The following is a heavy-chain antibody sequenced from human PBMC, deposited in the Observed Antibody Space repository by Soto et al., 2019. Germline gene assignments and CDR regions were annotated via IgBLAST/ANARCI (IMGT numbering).Heavy chain of an antibody. CDR1: GGSISSSNYY. CDR3: ATQEVGGSYVYTFDP. Sequence: QLQLQESGPGLVKPSETLSLTCTVSGGSISSSNYYWGWIRQPPGKGLEWIGSIYYSGSTYYNPSPKSRVTISVDTSKNQFSLKLSSVPAADTAVYYCATQEVGGSYVYTFDPWGQGTLVTVSS. CDR2: IYYSGST. J-gene: IGHJ5*02. D-gene: IGHD1-26*01. V-gene: IGHV4-39*01.